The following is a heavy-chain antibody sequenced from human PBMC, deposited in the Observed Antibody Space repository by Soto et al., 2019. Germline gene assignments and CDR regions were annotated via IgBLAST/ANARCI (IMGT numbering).Heavy chain of an antibody. CDR2: IYPGDSDT. CDR3: ARVGYCSGGSCYSRQYYYYGMDV. CDR1: GYSFTSYW. J-gene: IGHJ6*02. D-gene: IGHD2-15*01. V-gene: IGHV5-51*01. Sequence: GESLKISCKGSGYSFTSYWSGWVRQMPGKGLEWMGIIYPGDSDTRYSPSFQGQVTISADKSISTAYLQWSSLKASDTAMYYCARVGYCSGGSCYSRQYYYYGMDVWGQGTTVTVSS.